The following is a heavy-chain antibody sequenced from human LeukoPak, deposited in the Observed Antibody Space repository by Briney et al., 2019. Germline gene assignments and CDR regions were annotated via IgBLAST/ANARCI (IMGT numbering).Heavy chain of an antibody. CDR2: IYTSGST. CDR1: GGSISSGSYY. CDR3: ARGESGNFEPFDC. V-gene: IGHV4-61*02. D-gene: IGHD1-26*01. J-gene: IGHJ4*02. Sequence: SKTLSLTCTVSGGSISSGSYYWSWIRQPAGKGLEWIGRIYTSGSTNYNPSLKSRVTISLDTSKNQFSLKLSSVTGADTAVYYCARGESGNFEPFDCWGQGTLVTVSS.